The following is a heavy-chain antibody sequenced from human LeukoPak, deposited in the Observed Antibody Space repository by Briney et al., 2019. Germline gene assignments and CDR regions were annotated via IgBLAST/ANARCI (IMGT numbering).Heavy chain of an antibody. CDR2: IRSSGSTI. CDR1: GFTFSDYY. J-gene: IGHJ6*03. D-gene: IGHD2-15*01. Sequence: GGTLRLTCAASGFTFSDYYMSWIRQAQGTGLERVSYIRSSGSTIYYADSVKGRFTISRENAKNSLYLQMNSLRAEDTAVYYCARDSRVAADADFYYYYMDVWGKGTTVTVSS. CDR3: ARDSRVAADADFYYYYMDV. V-gene: IGHV3-11*01.